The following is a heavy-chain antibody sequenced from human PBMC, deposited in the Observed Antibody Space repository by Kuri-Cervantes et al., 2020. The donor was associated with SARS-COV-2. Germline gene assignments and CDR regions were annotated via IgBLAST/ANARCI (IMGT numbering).Heavy chain of an antibody. D-gene: IGHD3-16*01. CDR3: ASFAIGAFDI. Sequence: GGSLRLSCKGSGYSFTSYWIGWVRQMPGKGLEWMGIICPGDSDTRYSPSFQGQVTISADKSISTAYLQWSSLKASDTAMYYCASFAIGAFDIWGQGTMVTVSS. J-gene: IGHJ3*02. V-gene: IGHV5-51*01. CDR2: ICPGDSDT. CDR1: GYSFTSYW.